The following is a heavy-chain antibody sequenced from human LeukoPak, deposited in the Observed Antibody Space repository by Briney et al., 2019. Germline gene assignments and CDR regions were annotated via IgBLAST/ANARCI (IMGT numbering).Heavy chain of an antibody. J-gene: IGHJ4*02. Sequence: KPSETLSLTCGVSGYSISSGYYWGWIRPPPGKGLEWIGSIFHGGDTYYNLSLKSRVTISVDKSKNQFSLKLSSVTAADTAVYYCARDETYSYVSFGYWGQGTLVTVSS. CDR2: IFHGGDT. CDR3: ARDETYSYVSFGY. CDR1: GYSISSGYY. V-gene: IGHV4-38-2*02. D-gene: IGHD5-18*01.